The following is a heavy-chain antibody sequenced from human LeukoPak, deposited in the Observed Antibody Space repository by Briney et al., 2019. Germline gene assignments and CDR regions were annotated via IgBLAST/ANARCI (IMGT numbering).Heavy chain of an antibody. V-gene: IGHV4-34*01. CDR2: INQSGST. Sequence: SETLSLTXAVYGGSFSGYYWSWIRQPPAKGVDWMGGINQSGSTKYNPSLKSRVTISVDTSKNQFSLKLSSVTAADTAVYYCARGRLSSTGYYYYYYMDVWGKGTTVTVSS. J-gene: IGHJ6*03. CDR3: ARGRLSSTGYYYYYYMDV. D-gene: IGHD3-9*01. CDR1: GGSFSGYY.